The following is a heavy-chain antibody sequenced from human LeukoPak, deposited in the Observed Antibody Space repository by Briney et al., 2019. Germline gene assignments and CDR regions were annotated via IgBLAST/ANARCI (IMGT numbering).Heavy chain of an antibody. V-gene: IGHV3-30*18. CDR3: AKDLMVRGVTGPSDY. D-gene: IGHD3-10*01. Sequence: PGRSLRLSCAASGFTFSSYGMHWVRQAPGKGLEWVAVISYDGSNKYYADSVKGRFTISRDNSKNTLYLQMNSLRAEDTAVYYCAKDLMVRGVTGPSDYWGQGTLVTVSS. CDR1: GFTFSSYG. J-gene: IGHJ4*02. CDR2: ISYDGSNK.